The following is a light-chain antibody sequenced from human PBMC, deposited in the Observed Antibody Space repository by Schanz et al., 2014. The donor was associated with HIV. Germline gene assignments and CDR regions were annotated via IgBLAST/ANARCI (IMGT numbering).Light chain of an antibody. V-gene: IGKV3-20*01. CDR1: QSISSH. Sequence: ELVLTQSPATLSLSPGERATLSCWASQSISSHLGWYQQKPGQAPRLLIYDASNRATGIPDRFSGSGSGTDFTLTISRLEPEDFAVYFCQLYGSSPPTFGPGTKVDIK. CDR2: DAS. CDR3: QLYGSSPPT. J-gene: IGKJ3*01.